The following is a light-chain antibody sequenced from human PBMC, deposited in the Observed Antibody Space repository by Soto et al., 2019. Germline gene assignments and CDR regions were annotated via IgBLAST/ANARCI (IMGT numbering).Light chain of an antibody. V-gene: IGLV1-40*01. CDR3: QSYDSSLKV. CDR1: SSNIGAGYE. CDR2: GNS. J-gene: IGLJ3*02. Sequence: QSVLTQPPSVSGAPGQRVTISCTGSSSNIGAGYEVHWYQQLPGTAPKLLIYGNSNRPSGVPDRFSGSKSGTSASLAITGLQAEDEADYYCQSYDSSLKVFGGGTQLTVL.